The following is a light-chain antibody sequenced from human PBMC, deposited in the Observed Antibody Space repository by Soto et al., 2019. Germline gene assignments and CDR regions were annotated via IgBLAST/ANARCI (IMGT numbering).Light chain of an antibody. J-gene: IGLJ2*01. CDR2: RNN. V-gene: IGLV1-47*01. CDR3: GAWDDSLRGVV. Sequence: QSVLTQPPSASGTPGQRVTISCSGSSSNIGTNYVYWYQQLPGPAPKLLIFRNNQRPSGVPDRFSGSKSGTSASLAISGLQAEDEADYYCGAWDDSLRGVVFGGGTKLTVL. CDR1: SSNIGTNY.